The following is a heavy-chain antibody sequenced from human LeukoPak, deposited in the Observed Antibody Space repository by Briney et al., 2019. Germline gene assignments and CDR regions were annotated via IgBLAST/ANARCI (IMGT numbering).Heavy chain of an antibody. V-gene: IGHV4-39*01. CDR3: ARRAGGYSHPYDY. CDR2: IYYSGST. J-gene: IGHJ4*02. CDR1: GCSISSSSYY. Sequence: SETLSLTCTVSGCSISSSSYYWGWMRQPPGKGLEWIGSIYYSGSTYYNPSLKSRVTISVDTSKNQFSLKLSSVTAADTAVYYCARRAGGYSHPYDYWGQGILVTVSS. D-gene: IGHD4-23*01.